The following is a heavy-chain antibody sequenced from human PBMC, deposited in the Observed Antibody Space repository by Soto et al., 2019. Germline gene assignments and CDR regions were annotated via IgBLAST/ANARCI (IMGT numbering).Heavy chain of an antibody. CDR3: ARHRGDLVGATWRGYNWFDP. V-gene: IGHV4-39*01. D-gene: IGHD1-26*01. J-gene: IGHJ5*02. CDR2: IYYSGST. CDR1: GGSISSSSYY. Sequence: SETLSLTCTVSGGSISSSSYYWGWIRQPPGKGLEWIGSIYYSGSTYYNPSLKSRVTISVDTSKNQFSLKLSSVTAADTAVYYCARHRGDLVGATWRGYNWFDPWGQGTLVTAPQ.